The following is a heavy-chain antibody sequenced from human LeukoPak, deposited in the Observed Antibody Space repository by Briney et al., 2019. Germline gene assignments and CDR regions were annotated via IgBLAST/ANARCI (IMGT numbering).Heavy chain of an antibody. V-gene: IGHV4-30-2*01. D-gene: IGHD4-17*01. CDR1: GGSFSGYS. J-gene: IGHJ4*02. CDR3: ARGESTTVDY. Sequence: SETLSLTCAVYGGSFSGYSWSWIRQPPGKGLEWIGYIYHSGSTYYNPSLKSRVTISVDRSKNQFSLKLSSVTAADTAVYYCARGESTTVDYWGQGTLVTVSS. CDR2: IYHSGST.